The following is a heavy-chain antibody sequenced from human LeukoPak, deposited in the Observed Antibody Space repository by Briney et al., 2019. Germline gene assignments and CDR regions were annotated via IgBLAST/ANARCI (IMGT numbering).Heavy chain of an antibody. CDR1: GGSISSSSYY. J-gene: IGHJ6*03. CDR2: IYYSGST. Sequence: PSETLSLTCTVSGGSISSSSYYWGWIRQPPGKGLEWIGSIYYSGSTYYNPSLKSRVTISVDTSKNQFSLKLSSVTAADTAVYYCARDRVLWHYYYYMDVWGKGTTVTVSS. CDR3: ARDRVLWHYYYYMDV. V-gene: IGHV4-39*07.